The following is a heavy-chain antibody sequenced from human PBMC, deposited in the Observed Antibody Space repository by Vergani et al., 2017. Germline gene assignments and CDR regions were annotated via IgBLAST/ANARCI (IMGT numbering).Heavy chain of an antibody. CDR3: ATSGWYIY. J-gene: IGHJ4*02. CDR1: GYTFSNYY. CDR2: INPSGGHT. V-gene: IGHV1-46*01. D-gene: IGHD6-19*01. Sequence: QVQVVQSGAEVKKSGASVKVSCKTSGYTFSNYYMHWVRQAPGQGLEWMGIINPSGGHTNYAQKFQGRVTMTRDTSTSTVYMELSSLRSEDTAIYYCATSGWYIYWGQGTLVTVSS.